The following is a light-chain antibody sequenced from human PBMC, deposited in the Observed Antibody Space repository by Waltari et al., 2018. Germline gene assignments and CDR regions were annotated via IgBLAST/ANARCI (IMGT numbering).Light chain of an antibody. CDR1: QSVSSN. J-gene: IGKJ1*01. Sequence: EVVMTQSPATLSVSPGERATLSCRASQSVSSNLAWYQHKPGQAPRLLIYGASTRATGIPARFSGSGSGTEFTLTISSLRSEDFAAYYCQQYNNWPPWTFGQGTTVEIK. V-gene: IGKV3-15*01. CDR3: QQYNNWPPWT. CDR2: GAS.